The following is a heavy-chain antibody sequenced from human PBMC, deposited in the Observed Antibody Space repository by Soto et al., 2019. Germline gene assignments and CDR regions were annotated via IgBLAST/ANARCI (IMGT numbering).Heavy chain of an antibody. D-gene: IGHD2-21*02. CDR2: ISYDGSNK. CDR3: AKDSRIVVVTAPYDY. J-gene: IGHJ4*02. CDR1: GFTFSSYG. Sequence: PGGSLRLSCAASGFTFSSYGMHWVRQAPGKGLECVAVISYDGSNKYYADSVKGRFTISRDNSKNTLYLQMNSLRAEDTAVYYCAKDSRIVVVTAPYDYWGQGTLVTVSS. V-gene: IGHV3-30*18.